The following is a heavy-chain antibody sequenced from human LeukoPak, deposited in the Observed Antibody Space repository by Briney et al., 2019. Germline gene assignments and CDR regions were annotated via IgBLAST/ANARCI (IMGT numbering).Heavy chain of an antibody. D-gene: IGHD3-22*01. V-gene: IGHV4-39*07. CDR3: ATYCYDSSGYYYDDY. J-gene: IGHJ4*02. CDR1: GGSISSSSYY. CDR2: IYYSGST. Sequence: PSETLSLTCTVSGGSISSSSYYWGWIRQPPGKGLEWIGSIYYSGSTYYNPPLKSRVTISVDTSKNQFSLKLSSVTAADTAVYYCATYCYDSSGYYYDDYWGQGTLVTVSS.